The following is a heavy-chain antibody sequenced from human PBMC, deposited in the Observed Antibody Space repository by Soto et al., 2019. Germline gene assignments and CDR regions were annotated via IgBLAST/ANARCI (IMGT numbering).Heavy chain of an antibody. D-gene: IGHD6-19*01. Sequence: VQLVESGGGVVQPGRSLRLSCAASGFTISDYAMHWVRQAPGKGLEWVAVVSHDGRNTHYADSVKGRFTISRDSSKGTVSVEMTSLRAEDTAVYYCAKGGRQWLVTSDFNYWGQGALVTVSS. CDR3: AKGGRQWLVTSDFNY. CDR2: VSHDGRNT. V-gene: IGHV3-30*18. J-gene: IGHJ4*02. CDR1: GFTISDYA.